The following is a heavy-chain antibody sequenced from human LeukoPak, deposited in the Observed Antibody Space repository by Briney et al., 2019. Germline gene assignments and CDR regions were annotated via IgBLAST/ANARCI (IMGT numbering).Heavy chain of an antibody. V-gene: IGHV3-30*04. D-gene: IGHD3-10*01. J-gene: IGHJ5*02. Sequence: GGSLRLSCAASGFTYSSYAMHWVRQAPGKGLEWVAVISYDGSNKYYADSVKGRFTISRDNSKNTLYLQMNSLRAEDTAVYYCARSMVRGAPWWVWFYRWGQGTLVTVS. CDR3: ARSMVRGAPWWVWFYR. CDR2: ISYDGSNK. CDR1: GFTYSSYA.